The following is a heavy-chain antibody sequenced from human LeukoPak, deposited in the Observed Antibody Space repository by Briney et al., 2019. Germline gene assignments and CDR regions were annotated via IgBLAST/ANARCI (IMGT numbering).Heavy chain of an antibody. Sequence: GGSLRLSCAASGFTFSSYAMSWVRQVPGKGLEWVSAISGSSSDAYYADSVKGRFTISRDNSKSTLYLQMNSLRAEDTAVYNCAKDLGGEGGSGFPGYWGQGTLVTVSS. CDR3: AKDLGGEGGSGFPGY. D-gene: IGHD3-10*01. V-gene: IGHV3-23*01. CDR1: GFTFSSYA. CDR2: ISGSSSDA. J-gene: IGHJ4*02.